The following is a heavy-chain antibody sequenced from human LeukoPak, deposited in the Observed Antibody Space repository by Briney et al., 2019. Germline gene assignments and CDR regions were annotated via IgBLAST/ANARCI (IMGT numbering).Heavy chain of an antibody. CDR1: GFTFSSYS. Sequence: GGSLRLSCAASGFTFSSYSMNWVRHAPGKGLEWVSYISSSSSTIYYADSVKGRFTISRDNAKNSLYLQMNSLRAEDTAVYYCAGRSSSRPRNAFDIWGQGTMVTVSS. D-gene: IGHD6-13*01. CDR3: AGRSSSRPRNAFDI. CDR2: ISSSSSTI. V-gene: IGHV3-48*01. J-gene: IGHJ3*02.